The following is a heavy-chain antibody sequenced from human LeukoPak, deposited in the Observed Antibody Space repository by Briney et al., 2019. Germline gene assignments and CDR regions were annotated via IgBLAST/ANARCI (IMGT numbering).Heavy chain of an antibody. CDR2: FYYTATT. Sequence: PSETLSLTCTVSGYSISSGYYWGWIRQPPGKGLEWIASFYYTATTYYNPSLKRRVNISIDTSKNQFSLKLMSVTAADTAVYYCARNAGYSSSWYDYWGQGTLVTVSS. CDR3: ARNAGYSSSWYDY. D-gene: IGHD6-13*01. V-gene: IGHV4-38-2*02. J-gene: IGHJ4*02. CDR1: GYSISSGYY.